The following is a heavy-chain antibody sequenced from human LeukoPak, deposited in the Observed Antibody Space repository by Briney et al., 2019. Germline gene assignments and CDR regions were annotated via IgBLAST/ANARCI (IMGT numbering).Heavy chain of an antibody. D-gene: IGHD6-13*01. CDR1: GFTFSIYW. J-gene: IGHJ4*02. CDR3: ARGNSSSWYGGHYFDY. CDR2: IKQDGSEK. V-gene: IGHV3-7*01. Sequence: PGGSLRLSCAASGFTFSIYWMSWVRQARGKGREWVANIKQDGSEKYYVDSVKGRFTISRDNDKNSLYLQMISLRAEDTAVYYCARGNSSSWYGGHYFDYWGQGNLDTVSS.